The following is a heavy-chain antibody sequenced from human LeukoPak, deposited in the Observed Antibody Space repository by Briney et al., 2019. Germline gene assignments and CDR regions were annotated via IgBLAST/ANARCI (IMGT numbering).Heavy chain of an antibody. D-gene: IGHD3-10*01. CDR3: ARGPDYYDY. CDR2: IYYSGST. V-gene: IGHV4-59*01. CDR1: GGSISSYY. J-gene: IGHJ4*02. Sequence: PSETLSLTCTVSGGSISSYYWSWIRQPPGKGLEWIGYIYYSGSTNYNPSLKSRVTISVDTSKNQFSLKLSSVTAADTAVYYCARGPDYYDYWGQGTLVTVSS.